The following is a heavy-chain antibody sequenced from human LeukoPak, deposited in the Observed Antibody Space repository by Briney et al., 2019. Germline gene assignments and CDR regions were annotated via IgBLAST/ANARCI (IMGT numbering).Heavy chain of an antibody. Sequence: ASVKVSCKASGYTFTGYYMHWVRQDPGQGFEWMGWINPNSGGTNYAQKFQGRVTMTRDTSISTAYMELSRLRSDDTAAYYCARDRWGQLWLDYWGQGTLVTVSS. D-gene: IGHD5-18*01. CDR1: GYTFTGYY. CDR2: INPNSGGT. V-gene: IGHV1-2*02. CDR3: ARDRWGQLWLDY. J-gene: IGHJ4*02.